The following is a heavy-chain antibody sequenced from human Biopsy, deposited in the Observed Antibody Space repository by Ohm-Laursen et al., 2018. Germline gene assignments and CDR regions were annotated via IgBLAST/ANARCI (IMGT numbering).Heavy chain of an antibody. D-gene: IGHD1-26*01. CDR1: GFDFSDYI. V-gene: IGHV3-11*04. CDR3: ARLNSGTYDASDL. Sequence: SLRLSCAASGFDFSDYIMSWVRQAPGKGMEWISYIYGGGSPVSYADSVKARFTISRDNAQNSLYLHMNSLRAEDTAVYYCARLNSGTYDASDLWGQGTMVIVSS. J-gene: IGHJ3*01. CDR2: IYGGGSPV.